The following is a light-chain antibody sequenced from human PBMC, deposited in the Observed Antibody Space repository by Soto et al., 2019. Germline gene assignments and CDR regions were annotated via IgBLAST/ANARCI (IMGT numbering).Light chain of an antibody. CDR1: QSLSSN. CDR2: GAS. V-gene: IGKV3-15*01. J-gene: IGKJ2*01. CDR3: QQYGSSPYT. Sequence: DIVMTQSPATLSVSPGERATLSCRASQSLSSNLAWYQQQPGQAPRLLIYGASTRATGVPARFSGSGSGTDFTLTISRLGPEDFAVYYCQQYGSSPYTFGLGTKVDIK.